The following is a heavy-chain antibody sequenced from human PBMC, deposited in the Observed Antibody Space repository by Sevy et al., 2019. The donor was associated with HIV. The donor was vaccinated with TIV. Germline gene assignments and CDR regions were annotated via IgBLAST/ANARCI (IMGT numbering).Heavy chain of an antibody. CDR3: ARGEQWLGFNY. V-gene: IGHV3-53*01. J-gene: IGHJ4*02. CDR2: IYGNHST. D-gene: IGHD6-19*01. Sequence: GGSLRLSCAASGFTISSNYLSWVRQVPGKGLEWVSVIYGNHSTYYADFVKGRFTISRDNSKNTTYFQMNSLRAEDTAIYYGARGEQWLGFNYWGQGTLVTVSS. CDR1: GFTISSNY.